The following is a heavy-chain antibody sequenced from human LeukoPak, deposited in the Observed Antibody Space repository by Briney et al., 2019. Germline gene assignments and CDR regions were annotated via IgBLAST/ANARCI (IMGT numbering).Heavy chain of an antibody. CDR1: AHTFINYL. J-gene: IGHJ5*02. Sequence: ASVKVSCKASAHTFINYLMHWVRQAPGQGLEWMGVIDPSGGSTDYAQKFQGRVTMTRDTSTSTVYMELSSLISEDTAVYYCARDLGLRGVTNWFDPWGQGTLVTVSS. CDR3: ARDLGLRGVTNWFDP. CDR2: IDPSGGST. D-gene: IGHD3-10*01. V-gene: IGHV1-46*01.